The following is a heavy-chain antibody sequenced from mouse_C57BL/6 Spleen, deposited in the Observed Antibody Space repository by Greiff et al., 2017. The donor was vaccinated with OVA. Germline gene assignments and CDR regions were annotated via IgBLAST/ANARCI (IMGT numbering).Heavy chain of an antibody. D-gene: IGHD1-3*01. CDR2: IHPNSGST. Sequence: VQLQQPGAELVKPGASVKLSCKASGYTFTSYWMHWVKQRPGQGLEWIGMIHPNSGSTNYNEKFKSKATLTVDKSSGTAYMQLSSLTSEDSAVYYCAREITGFAYWGQGTLVTVSA. V-gene: IGHV1-64*01. J-gene: IGHJ3*01. CDR1: GYTFTSYW. CDR3: AREITGFAY.